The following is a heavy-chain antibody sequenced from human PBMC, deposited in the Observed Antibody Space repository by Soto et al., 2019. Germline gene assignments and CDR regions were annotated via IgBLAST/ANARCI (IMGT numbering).Heavy chain of an antibody. Sequence: PSETLSLTCAVYGGSISSYYWIWIRQPPGKGLEWIGYIYYSGSTNYNPSLKSRVTISVDTSKNQFSLKLSSVTAADTAVYYCARVWGGAFDIWGQGTMVTVSS. CDR2: IYYSGST. D-gene: IGHD3-10*01. CDR3: ARVWGGAFDI. CDR1: GGSISSYY. V-gene: IGHV4-59*01. J-gene: IGHJ3*02.